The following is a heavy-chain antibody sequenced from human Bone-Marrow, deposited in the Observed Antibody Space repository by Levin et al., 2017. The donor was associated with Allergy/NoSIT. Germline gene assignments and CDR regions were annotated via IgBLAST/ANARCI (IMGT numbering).Heavy chain of an antibody. CDR3: ASSFYYYDSSGYPSS. Sequence: GESLKISCAASGFTFSSHWMSWVRQAPGKGLEWVANIKQDGSEKYYVDSVKGRFTISRDNAKNSLYLQMNSLRAEDTAVYYCASSFYYYDSSGYPSSWGQGTLVTVSS. CDR2: IKQDGSEK. CDR1: GFTFSSHW. J-gene: IGHJ5*02. D-gene: IGHD3-22*01. V-gene: IGHV3-7*01.